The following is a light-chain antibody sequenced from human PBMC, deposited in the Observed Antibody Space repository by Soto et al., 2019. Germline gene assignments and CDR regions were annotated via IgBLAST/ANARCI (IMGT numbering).Light chain of an antibody. CDR1: QSVSYN. CDR3: QQYKNWPPLT. CDR2: GAF. V-gene: IGKV3-15*01. Sequence: EIVMTQSPATLSVSPAETATLSCRASQSVSYNLAWYQQKPGQGPRLLIYGAFTRATGIPARFSGSGSGTEFTLTISSLQSEDFAVYYCQQYKNWPPLTFGGGTKVEIK. J-gene: IGKJ4*01.